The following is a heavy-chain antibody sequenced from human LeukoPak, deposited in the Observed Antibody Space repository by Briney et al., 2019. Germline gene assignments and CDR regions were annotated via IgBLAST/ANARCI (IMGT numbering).Heavy chain of an antibody. V-gene: IGHV3-15*07. Sequence: GGSLRLSCAASGFTFSNAWMNWVRQAPGKGLEWVGRIKSKTDGGTTDYAAPVKGRFTISRDDSKNTLYLQMNSLKTEDTAVYYCTTGGVRFLEWSPSGYWGQGTLVTVSS. CDR1: GFTFSNAW. J-gene: IGHJ4*02. CDR2: IKSKTDGGTT. CDR3: TTGGVRFLEWSPSGY. D-gene: IGHD3-3*01.